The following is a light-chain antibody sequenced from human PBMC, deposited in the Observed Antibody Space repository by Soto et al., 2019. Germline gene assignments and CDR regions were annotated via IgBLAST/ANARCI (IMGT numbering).Light chain of an antibody. CDR3: QVWDSSSDHVV. J-gene: IGLJ2*01. CDR2: YDT. V-gene: IGLV3-21*04. CDR1: NIGSES. Sequence: SYELTQPPSVSVAPGSTARITCGGNNIGSESVHWYQQKPGQAPVVVIYYDTDRPSGIPERFSGSKSGNTATLTITRVEAGDEADYYCQVWDSSSDHVVFGGGTKPTVL.